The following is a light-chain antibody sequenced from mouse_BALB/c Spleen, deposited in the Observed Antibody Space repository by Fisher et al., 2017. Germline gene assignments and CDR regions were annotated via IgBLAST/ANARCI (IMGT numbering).Light chain of an antibody. CDR2: GAS. J-gene: IGKJ2*01. V-gene: IGKV8-28*01. Sequence: DIVITQSPSSLSVSAGEKVTMSCKSSQSLLNSGNQKNYLAWYQQKPGQPPKLLIYGASTRESGVPDRFTGSGSGTDFTLTISSLESDDTATYYCLQHGESPYTFGGGTKLEIK. CDR3: LQHGESPYT. CDR1: QSLLNSGNQKNY.